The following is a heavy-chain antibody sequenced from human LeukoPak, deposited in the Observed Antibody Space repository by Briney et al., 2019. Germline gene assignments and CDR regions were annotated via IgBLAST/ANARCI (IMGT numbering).Heavy chain of an antibody. CDR1: GYTFTSYY. Sequence: ASVNVSCKASGYTFTSYYMHWVRQAPGQGLEWMGIINPSGGSTSYAQKFQGRVAMTRDTSTSTVYTELSSLRSEDTAVYYCARGGLRDGYNSVSPTDYWGQGTLVTVSS. V-gene: IGHV1-46*01. D-gene: IGHD5-24*01. J-gene: IGHJ4*02. CDR2: INPSGGST. CDR3: ARGGLRDGYNSVSPTDY.